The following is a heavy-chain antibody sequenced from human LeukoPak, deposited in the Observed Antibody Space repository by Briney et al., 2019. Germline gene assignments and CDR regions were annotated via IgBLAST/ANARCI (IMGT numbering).Heavy chain of an antibody. J-gene: IGHJ4*02. CDR1: GGSISSSSYY. CDR2: IYYSGST. Sequence: SETLSLTCTVSGGSISSSSYYWGWIRQPPGKGLEWIGSIYYSGSTYYNPSLKSRVTISVDTSKNQFSLKLSSVTAADTAVYYYARLGSSNYIIDYWGQGTLVTVSS. V-gene: IGHV4-39*01. CDR3: ARLGSSNYIIDY. D-gene: IGHD6-13*01.